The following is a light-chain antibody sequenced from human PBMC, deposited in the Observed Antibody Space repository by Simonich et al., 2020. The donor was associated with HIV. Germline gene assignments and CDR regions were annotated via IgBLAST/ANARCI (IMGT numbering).Light chain of an antibody. V-gene: IGKV4-1*01. CDR3: QQYYSTPT. Sequence: DIVMTQSPDSLAVSLGERATIHCKSSQSVLYSSNNKNYLAWYQQKPVQPPKLLIYWASTRESGVPDRFSGSGSGTDFTLTISSLQAEDVAVYYCQQYYSTPTFGQGTKLEIK. CDR1: QSVLYSSNNKNY. J-gene: IGKJ2*01. CDR2: WAS.